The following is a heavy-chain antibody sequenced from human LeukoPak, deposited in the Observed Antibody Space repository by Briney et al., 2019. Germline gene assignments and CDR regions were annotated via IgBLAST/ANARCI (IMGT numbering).Heavy chain of an antibody. V-gene: IGHV4-30-4*01. Sequence: SETLSLTCTVSGGSISSGDYYWSWIRQPPGKGLEWIGYIYYSGSTYYNPSLKSRVTISVDMSKNQFSLKLSSVTAADTAVYYCARVGFIVGAKGLNWFDPWGQGTLVTVSS. CDR2: IYYSGST. D-gene: IGHD1-26*01. J-gene: IGHJ5*02. CDR3: ARVGFIVGAKGLNWFDP. CDR1: GGSISSGDYY.